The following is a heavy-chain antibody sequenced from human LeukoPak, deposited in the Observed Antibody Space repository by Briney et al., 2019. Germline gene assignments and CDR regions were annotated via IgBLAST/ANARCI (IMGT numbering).Heavy chain of an antibody. J-gene: IGHJ4*02. CDR3: AILTGEWYYFDY. Sequence: PSETLSLTCAVYGGSLSGYYWSWIRQSPGKGLEWIGQIDYSGNTNYNPSLKSRVTISVDTSKNQFSLKLSSVTAADTAVYYCAILTGEWYYFDYWGQGTLVTVSS. V-gene: IGHV4-34*01. D-gene: IGHD7-27*01. CDR1: GGSLSGYY. CDR2: IDYSGNT.